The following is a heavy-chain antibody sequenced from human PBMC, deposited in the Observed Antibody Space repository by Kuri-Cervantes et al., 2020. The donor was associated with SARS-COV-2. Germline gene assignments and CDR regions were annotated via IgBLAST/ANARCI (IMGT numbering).Heavy chain of an antibody. D-gene: IGHD3-16*01. J-gene: IGHJ4*02. CDR1: GFTFSSYG. V-gene: IGHV3-48*02. Sequence: ETLSLTCAASGFTFSSYGMNWVRQAPGKGLEWVSYISSSSSTIYYADSVKGRFTISRDNAKNSLYLQMNSLRDEDTAVYYCAREGGSDFDYWGQGTLVTVSS. CDR2: ISSSSSTI. CDR3: AREGGSDFDY.